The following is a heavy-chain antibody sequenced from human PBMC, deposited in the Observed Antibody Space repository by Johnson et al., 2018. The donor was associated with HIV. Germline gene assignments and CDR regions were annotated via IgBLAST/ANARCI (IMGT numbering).Heavy chain of an antibody. V-gene: IGHV3-33*06. CDR1: GFTFSSYG. CDR2: IWYDGSNK. D-gene: IGHD6-13*01. J-gene: IGHJ3*02. CDR3: AKEGQDLRSSSSDDAFDI. Sequence: QVQLVESGGGVVQPGRSLRLSCAASGFTFSSYGMHWVRQAPGKGLEWVAVIWYDGSNKYYADSVKGRFTISRDNSKNTLYLQMNSLGAEDTAVYYCAKEGQDLRSSSSDDAFDIWGQGTMVTVSS.